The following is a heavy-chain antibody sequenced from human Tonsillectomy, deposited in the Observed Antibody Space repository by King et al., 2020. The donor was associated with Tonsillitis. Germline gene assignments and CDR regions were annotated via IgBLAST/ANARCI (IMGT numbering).Heavy chain of an antibody. V-gene: IGHV1-69*01. CDR1: GGPFTNNA. CDR3: ARPMGRGVISRNYYYAMDV. Sequence: VQLVQSGAEVKKSGSSVTVSCKTSGGPFTNNAISWLRQAPGQGLEWMGGIIPIFNTTNYAQKFQGRVTITADESTSTAYMELSGLRSEDTAVYYCARPMGRGVISRNYYYAMDVWGQGTTVTVSS. J-gene: IGHJ6*02. D-gene: IGHD3-10*01. CDR2: IIPIFNTT.